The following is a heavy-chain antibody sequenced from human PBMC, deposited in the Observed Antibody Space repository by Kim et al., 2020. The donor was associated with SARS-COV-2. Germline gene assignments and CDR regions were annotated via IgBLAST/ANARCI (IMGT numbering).Heavy chain of an antibody. CDR1: GGTFSSYA. V-gene: IGHV1-69*13. Sequence: SVKVSCKASGGTFSSYAISWVRQAPGQGLEWMGGIIPIFGTANYAQKFQGRVTITADESTSTAYMELSSLRSEDTAVYYCARDEGALLRYFDWLTLGYWGQGTLVTVSS. D-gene: IGHD3-9*01. J-gene: IGHJ4*02. CDR2: IIPIFGTA. CDR3: ARDEGALLRYFDWLTLGY.